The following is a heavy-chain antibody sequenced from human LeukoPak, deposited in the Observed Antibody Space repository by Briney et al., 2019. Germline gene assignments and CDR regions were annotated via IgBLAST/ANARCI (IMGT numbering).Heavy chain of an antibody. V-gene: IGHV5-51*01. D-gene: IGHD3-22*01. Sequence: GESLKISCKGSGYSFTSYWTGWVRQMPGKGLEWMGIIYPGDSDTRYSPSFQGQVTISADKSISTAYLQWSSLKASDTAMYYCARPFKDYYDSSGYDAFDIWGQGTMVTVSS. J-gene: IGHJ3*02. CDR1: GYSFTSYW. CDR3: ARPFKDYYDSSGYDAFDI. CDR2: IYPGDSDT.